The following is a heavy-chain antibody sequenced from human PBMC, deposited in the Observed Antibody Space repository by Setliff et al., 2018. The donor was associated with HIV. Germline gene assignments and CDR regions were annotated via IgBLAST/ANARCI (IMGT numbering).Heavy chain of an antibody. Sequence: PGGSLRLSCVASDFSLKTYEMNWVRQAPGKGLEWISFIDSSGKSTYYADSVKGRFTISRDVGKNSLFLQMNNLSGEDTAIYDCARREGRYCNGNSCYVDYAMDVWGQGTAVTVSS. J-gene: IGHJ6*02. CDR1: DFSLKTYE. D-gene: IGHD2-2*01. CDR2: IDSSGKST. V-gene: IGHV3-48*03. CDR3: ARREGRYCNGNSCYVDYAMDV.